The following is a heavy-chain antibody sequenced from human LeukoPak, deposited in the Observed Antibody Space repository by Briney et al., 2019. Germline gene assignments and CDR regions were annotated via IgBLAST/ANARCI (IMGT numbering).Heavy chain of an antibody. V-gene: IGHV3-23*01. Sequence: GGSLRLSCATSGFTFSDFAMNWVRQAPGKGLEWVSTLSDSGVRTYYADSVKGRFTISRDNSKKTLYLQMKSLRAEDTAVYYCVKASVTPTRHFYYMDVWGKGTTVTVSS. J-gene: IGHJ6*03. CDR2: LSDSGVRT. D-gene: IGHD4-17*01. CDR1: GFTFSDFA. CDR3: VKASVTPTRHFYYMDV.